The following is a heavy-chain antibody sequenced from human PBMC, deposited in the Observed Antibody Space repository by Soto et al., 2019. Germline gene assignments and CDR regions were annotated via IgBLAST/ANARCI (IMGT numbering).Heavy chain of an antibody. CDR2: IYNDGTYS. CDR1: GFIFKMYW. CDR3: TKGPRPISTGTGAY. V-gene: IGHV3-74*01. J-gene: IGHJ4*02. D-gene: IGHD3-10*01. Sequence: EVQLVESGGGLVPPGGSVRLSCAASGFIFKMYWMHWVRQSPGKGLVWISRIYNDGTYSDYAYYVRGRFTISRDNVNDTLYLQLNNLIAEDSGLYYCTKGPRPISTGTGAYWGQGNQVTVSS.